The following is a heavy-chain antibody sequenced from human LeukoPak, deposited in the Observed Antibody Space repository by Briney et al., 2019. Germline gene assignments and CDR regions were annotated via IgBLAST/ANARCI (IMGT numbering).Heavy chain of an antibody. J-gene: IGHJ4*02. CDR3: ARDRFNRIAAAGTLHYYFGY. D-gene: IGHD6-13*01. V-gene: IGHV4-34*01. CDR2: INHSGST. CDR1: GGSFSGYY. Sequence: PSETLSLTCAVYGGSFSGYYWSWIRQPPGKGLEWIGEINHSGSTNYNPPLKSRVTISVDTSKNQFSLQLNSVTPEDTAVYYCARDRFNRIAAAGTLHYYFGYWGQGTLVTVSS.